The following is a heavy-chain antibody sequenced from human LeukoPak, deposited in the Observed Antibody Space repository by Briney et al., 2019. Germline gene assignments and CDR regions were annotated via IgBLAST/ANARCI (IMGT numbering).Heavy chain of an antibody. D-gene: IGHD3-22*01. CDR1: GGSFSGYY. V-gene: IGHV4-34*01. Sequence: PLETLSLTCAVYGGSFSGYYWSWIRQPPGKGLEWIGEINHSGSTNYNPSLKSRVTISVDTSKNQFSLKLSSVTAADTAVYYCARDGAEAVSGYYYDSSGYARWGQGTLVTVSS. CDR2: INHSGST. CDR3: ARDGAEAVSGYYYDSSGYAR. J-gene: IGHJ4*02.